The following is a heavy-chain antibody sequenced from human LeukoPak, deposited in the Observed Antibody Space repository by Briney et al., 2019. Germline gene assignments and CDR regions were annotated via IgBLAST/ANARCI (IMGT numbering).Heavy chain of an antibody. J-gene: IGHJ4*02. V-gene: IGHV3-43*02. CDR2: ISADGGST. CDR3: AKESGKFDY. Sequence: PGGSLRLSCVASGLNFDDSAMHWVRQAPGKGLERVSLISADGGSTFSADSVKGRFSISRDNSKNSLYLQMNSLRSEDTAMYYCAKESGKFDYWGQGTLVAVSS. CDR1: GLNFDDSA.